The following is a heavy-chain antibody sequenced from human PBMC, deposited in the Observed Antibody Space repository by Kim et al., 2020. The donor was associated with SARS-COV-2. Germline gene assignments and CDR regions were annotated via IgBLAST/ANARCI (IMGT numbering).Heavy chain of an antibody. D-gene: IGHD2-15*01. V-gene: IGHV3-21*01. CDR3: ARSSFCSGGSCYDFDY. CDR1: GFTFSSYS. CDR2: ISSSSSYI. J-gene: IGHJ4*02. Sequence: GGSLRLSCAASGFTFSSYSMNWVRQAPGKGLEWVSSISSSSSYIYYADSVKGRFTISRDNAKNSLYLQMNSLRAEDTAVYYCARSSFCSGGSCYDFDYWGQGTLVTVSS.